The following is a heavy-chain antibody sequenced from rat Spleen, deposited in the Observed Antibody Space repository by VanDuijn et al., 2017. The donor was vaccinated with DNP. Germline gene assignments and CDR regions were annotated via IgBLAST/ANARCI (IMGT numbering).Heavy chain of an antibody. CDR3: ARHGYSSYRFAY. J-gene: IGHJ3*01. CDR2: INYDGGST. CDR1: GFTFSDYN. D-gene: IGHD1-2*01. V-gene: IGHV5-7*01. Sequence: EVQLVESGGGLVQPGRSLKLSCAASGFTFSDYNMAWVRQAPKKGLEWVVTINYDGGSTYYRDSLKGRFTISRDTAKSTLYLQMDSLRSEDTATYYCARHGYSSYRFAYWGQGTLVTVSS.